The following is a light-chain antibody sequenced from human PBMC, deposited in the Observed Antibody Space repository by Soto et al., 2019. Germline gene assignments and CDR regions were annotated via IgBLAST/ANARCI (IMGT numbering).Light chain of an antibody. CDR1: QSISSY. CDR2: AAA. J-gene: IGKJ5*01. CDR3: QQSYTTPIT. V-gene: IGKV1-39*01. Sequence: DIEMTQSPSSLSASIGDRVTITCRASQSISSYLNWYQQKPGKAPTLLIYAAASFHSGVPSRFSGRGSGTDFTLTINSLQREDFATYYCQQSYTTPITFGQGTRLEIK.